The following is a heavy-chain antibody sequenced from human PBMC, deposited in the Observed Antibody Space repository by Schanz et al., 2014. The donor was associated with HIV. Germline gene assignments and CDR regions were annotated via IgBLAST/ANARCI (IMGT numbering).Heavy chain of an antibody. V-gene: IGHV3-21*04. CDR1: GFTFDSQS. CDR3: VGHGSSSS. Sequence: EVQLVESGGGLVKPGGSLRLSCEASGFTFDSQSMNWVRQAPGKGLEWVSSISSGSDYTYYAESLTGRFTISRDTSKNTLYLQMNSLRAEDTAVYYCVGHGSSSSWGLGTLVIVSS. D-gene: IGHD6-6*01. CDR2: ISSGSDYT. J-gene: IGHJ5*02.